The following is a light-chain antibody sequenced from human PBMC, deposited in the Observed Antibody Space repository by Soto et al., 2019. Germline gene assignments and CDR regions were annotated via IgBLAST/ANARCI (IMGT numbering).Light chain of an antibody. V-gene: IGKV3-20*01. CDR3: QQYGSPLWT. CDR2: GES. CDR1: QSVTGTY. Sequence: EIVLTQSPGTLSLSPGDRATLSCRASQSVTGTYLAWYQQKPGQAPRLLIYGESSRATGIPDRFSGSGSGTEFTLTISGLEPEESAVYYCQQYGSPLWTFGQGTKVEI. J-gene: IGKJ1*01.